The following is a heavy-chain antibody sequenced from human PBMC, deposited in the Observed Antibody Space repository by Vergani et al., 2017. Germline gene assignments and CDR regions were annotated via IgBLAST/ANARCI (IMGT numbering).Heavy chain of an antibody. D-gene: IGHD2-8*02. Sequence: EVQLVESGGGLVKPGGSLRLSCAASGFTFSSYSMNWVRQAPGEGLEWVSPISSSSSYIDYADAVKGRFPITRANATNSMYLQMNSLRAEDTAVYYCASSTGPLDYWGQGTLVTVSS. CDR3: ASSTGPLDY. CDR1: GFTFSSYS. V-gene: IGHV3-21*01. J-gene: IGHJ4*02. CDR2: ISSSSSYI.